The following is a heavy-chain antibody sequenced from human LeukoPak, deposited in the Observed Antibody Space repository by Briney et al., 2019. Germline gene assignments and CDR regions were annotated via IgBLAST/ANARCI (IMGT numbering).Heavy chain of an antibody. V-gene: IGHV1-18*01. CDR2: ISAYSGNT. Sequence: ASVKVSCKASGYTFTSYGISWVRQAPGQGLEGMGWISAYSGNTNYAQKLQGRVTMTTDTSTSTAYMELRSLRSDDTAVYYCAREQDGYYGSGSYSVYYYYGMDVWGQGTTVTVSS. CDR1: GYTFTSYG. J-gene: IGHJ6*02. CDR3: AREQDGYYGSGSYSVYYYYGMDV. D-gene: IGHD3-10*01.